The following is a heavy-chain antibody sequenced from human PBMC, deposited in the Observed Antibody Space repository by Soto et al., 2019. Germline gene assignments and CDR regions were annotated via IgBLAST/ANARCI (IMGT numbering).Heavy chain of an antibody. J-gene: IGHJ4*02. CDR1: GFTFDDYG. V-gene: IGHV3-9*01. CDR3: AKARGGIDY. D-gene: IGHD3-16*01. CDR2: ISCDSGSI. Sequence: EVQLVESGGGLVQPGRSLRLSCVGSGFTFDDYGMHWVRQAPGKGLEWVSGISCDSGSIGYAESVKGRFTISRDNAKNALYLQMNSLRTEDTALYYCAKARGGIDYWGQGTLVTVSS.